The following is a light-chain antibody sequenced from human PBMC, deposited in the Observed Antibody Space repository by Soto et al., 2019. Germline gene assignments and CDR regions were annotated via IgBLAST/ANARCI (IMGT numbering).Light chain of an antibody. CDR2: GVS. Sequence: IVMTQSPVTLSVSPGERATLSCRASQSVSGNLAWYQQKPGQAPRLLIYGVSARATGIPARFSGSGSGTEFTLTISSLQSEDFAVYYCHQYGSSPQTFGRGTKVDIK. CDR3: HQYGSSPQT. CDR1: QSVSGN. V-gene: IGKV3-15*01. J-gene: IGKJ1*01.